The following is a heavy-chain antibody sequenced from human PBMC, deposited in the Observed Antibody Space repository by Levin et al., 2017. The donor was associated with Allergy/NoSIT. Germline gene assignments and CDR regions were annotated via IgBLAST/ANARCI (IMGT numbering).Heavy chain of an antibody. CDR3: ARDQGDGYNYRWAEYFQH. J-gene: IGHJ1*01. Sequence: EASVKVSCKASGGTFSSYAISWVRQAPGQGLEWMGGIIPIFGTANYAQKFQGRVTITADESTSTAYMELSSLRSEDTAVYYCARDQGDGYNYRWAEYFQHWGQGTLVTVSS. V-gene: IGHV1-69*13. CDR1: GGTFSSYA. D-gene: IGHD5-24*01. CDR2: IIPIFGTA.